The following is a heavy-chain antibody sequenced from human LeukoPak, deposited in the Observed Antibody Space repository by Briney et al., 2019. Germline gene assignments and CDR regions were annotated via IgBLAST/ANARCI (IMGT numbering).Heavy chain of an antibody. D-gene: IGHD6-19*01. CDR3: TRPLWGTPGIAVAGTDYGIDC. CDR2: VRIKANNYAT. J-gene: IGHJ4*02. V-gene: IGHV3-73*01. Sequence: HPGGSLRLSCAASGFTFSGSAMHWVRQASGRGPEWVGRVRIKANNYATAYAASVKGRFTISRDDSKNTAYLQMNSLKTEDTAVYYCTRPLWGTPGIAVAGTDYGIDCWGQGTLVTVSS. CDR1: GFTFSGSA.